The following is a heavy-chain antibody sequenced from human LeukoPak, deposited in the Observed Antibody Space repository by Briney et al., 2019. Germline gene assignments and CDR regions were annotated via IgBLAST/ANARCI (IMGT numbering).Heavy chain of an antibody. Sequence: SETLSLTCTVSGGSLNSGSYYWSWIRQPAGKGLEWIGRIYTSGSTYYNPSLKSRITMSVDTSKNQFSLNLSSVTAADTAVYYCARDVVGMGGYGAYVGLPLDYWAQGTLVTVSS. V-gene: IGHV4-61*02. CDR1: GGSLNSGSYY. CDR3: ARDVVGMGGYGAYVGLPLDY. J-gene: IGHJ4*02. D-gene: IGHD5-12*01. CDR2: IYTSGST.